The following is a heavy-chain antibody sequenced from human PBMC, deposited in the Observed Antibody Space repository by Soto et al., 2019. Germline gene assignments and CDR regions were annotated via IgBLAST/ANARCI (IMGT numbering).Heavy chain of an antibody. J-gene: IGHJ5*01. V-gene: IGHV3-72*01. D-gene: IGHD1-26*01. Sequence: EVQLVESGGGLVQPGGSARLSCAASGFSVSGWYMDWVRQAPGKGLEWVARLKDRSQNYATEYAASVKGRFTVSRHASQNSMYLQMNSLKIEDTAVYYCSREGDARWLDSLGQGTLVTVS. CDR3: SREGDARWLDS. CDR1: GFSVSGWY. CDR2: LKDRSQNYAT.